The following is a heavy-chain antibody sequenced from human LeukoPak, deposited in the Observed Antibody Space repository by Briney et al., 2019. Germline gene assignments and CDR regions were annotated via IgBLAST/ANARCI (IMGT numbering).Heavy chain of an antibody. V-gene: IGHV3-30*18. CDR1: GFTFSSYG. Sequence: GGSLRLSCAASGFTFSSYGMHWVRQAPGKGLEWVAVISYDGSNKYYAGSVKGRFTISRDNSKNALYLQMNSLRAEDTAVYYCAKDSSGWYWGQGTLVTVSS. CDR2: ISYDGSNK. D-gene: IGHD6-19*01. CDR3: AKDSSGWY. J-gene: IGHJ4*02.